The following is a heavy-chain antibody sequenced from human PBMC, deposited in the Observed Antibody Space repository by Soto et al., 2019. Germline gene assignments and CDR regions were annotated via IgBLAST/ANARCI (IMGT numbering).Heavy chain of an antibody. J-gene: IGHJ5*02. CDR1: GGSISSSSYY. Sequence: SETLSLTCTVSGGSISSSSYYWGWIRQPPGKGLEWIGYIYYSGSTYYNPSLKSRVTISVDTSKNQFSLKLSSVTAADTAVYYCARVVYVDDSSWFDPWGQGTLVTVSS. V-gene: IGHV4-39*01. CDR3: ARVVYVDDSSWFDP. D-gene: IGHD3-22*01. CDR2: IYYSGST.